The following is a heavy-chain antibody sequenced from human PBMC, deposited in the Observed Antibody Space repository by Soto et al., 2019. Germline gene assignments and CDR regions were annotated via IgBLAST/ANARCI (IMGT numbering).Heavy chain of an antibody. J-gene: IGHJ3*02. CDR1: GFTFSSYW. D-gene: IGHD3-10*01. CDR3: ARERKDPITMVRGVIGDAFDI. Sequence: EVQLVESGGGLVQPGGSLRLSCAASGFTFSSYWMHWVRQAPGKGLVWVSRINSDGSSTSYADSVKGRFTISRDNAKNTLYLQMNSLRAEDTAVYYCARERKDPITMVRGVIGDAFDIWGQGTMVTVSS. CDR2: INSDGSST. V-gene: IGHV3-74*01.